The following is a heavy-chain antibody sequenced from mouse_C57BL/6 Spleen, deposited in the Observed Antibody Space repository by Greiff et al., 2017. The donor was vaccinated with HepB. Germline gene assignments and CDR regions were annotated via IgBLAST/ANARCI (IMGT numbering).Heavy chain of an antibody. CDR1: GFSLTSYG. V-gene: IGHV2-2*01. CDR2: IWSGGST. Sequence: VKLKESGPGLVQPSQSLSITCTVSGFSLTSYGVHWVRQSPGKGLEWLGVIWSGGSTDYNAAFISRLSISKDNSKSQVFFKMNSLQADDTAIYYCARKERYYGSSFYAMDYWGQGTSVTVSS. CDR3: ARKERYYGSSFYAMDY. D-gene: IGHD1-1*01. J-gene: IGHJ4*01.